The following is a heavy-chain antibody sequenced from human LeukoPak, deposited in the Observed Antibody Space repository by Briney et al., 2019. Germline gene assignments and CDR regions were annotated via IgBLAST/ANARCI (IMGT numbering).Heavy chain of an antibody. CDR1: GGTFSNYT. V-gene: IGHV1-69*02. D-gene: IGHD2-2*01. CDR3: ARVGSPSPDWGSYNYGMDV. Sequence: SVKVSCKASGGTFSNYTINWVRQAAGQGLEWIGRIIPMLGMANYAQKFQGRVTITADKSTSTAYMDLSSLRSEDTAMYYCARVGSPSPDWGSYNYGMDVWGQGTTVTVSS. J-gene: IGHJ6*02. CDR2: IIPMLGMA.